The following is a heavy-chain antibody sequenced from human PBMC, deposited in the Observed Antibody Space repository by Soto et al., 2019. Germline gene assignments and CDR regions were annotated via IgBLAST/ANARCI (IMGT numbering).Heavy chain of an antibody. Sequence: ASVKVSCKASGYTFTSYAMHWVRQAPGQRLEWMGWINAGNGNTKYSQKFQGRVTITRDTSASTAYMELSSLRSEDTAVYYCARSHYYDILTGYRDFDPWGQGTLGTVSS. D-gene: IGHD3-9*01. CDR1: GYTFTSYA. CDR3: ARSHYYDILTGYRDFDP. V-gene: IGHV1-3*01. J-gene: IGHJ5*02. CDR2: INAGNGNT.